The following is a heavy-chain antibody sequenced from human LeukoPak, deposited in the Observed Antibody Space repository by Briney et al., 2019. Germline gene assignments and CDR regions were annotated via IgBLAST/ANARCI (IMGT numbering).Heavy chain of an antibody. CDR1: GFTVSSNY. Sequence: GGSLRLSCAASGFTVSSNYMSWVRQAPGKGLEWVSVIYSGGSTYYADSVKGRFTISRDNSKNTLYLQMNSLRAEDTAVYYCARDSQAVAGPAVFDYWGQGTLVTVSS. V-gene: IGHV3-53*01. J-gene: IGHJ4*02. CDR2: IYSGGST. D-gene: IGHD6-19*01. CDR3: ARDSQAVAGPAVFDY.